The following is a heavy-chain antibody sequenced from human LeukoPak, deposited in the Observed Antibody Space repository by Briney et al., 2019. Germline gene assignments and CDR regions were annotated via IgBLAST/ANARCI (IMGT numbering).Heavy chain of an antibody. Sequence: PSETLSLTCTVSGGAISSHYWSWIRQPPGKGLEWIGYISDSGSSIYNPSLKSRVTILGDTSKNQFSLKLSSVTAADTAVYYCASHATGSYSVPWLDPWGQGTLVTVSS. V-gene: IGHV4-59*08. CDR2: ISDSGSS. J-gene: IGHJ5*02. CDR1: GGAISSHY. D-gene: IGHD3-10*01. CDR3: ASHATGSYSVPWLDP.